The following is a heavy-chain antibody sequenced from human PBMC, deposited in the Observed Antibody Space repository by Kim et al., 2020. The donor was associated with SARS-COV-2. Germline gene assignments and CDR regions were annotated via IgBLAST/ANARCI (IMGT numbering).Heavy chain of an antibody. CDR3: ARDPTSYYASSTYSNFDY. J-gene: IGHJ4*01. Sequence: ASVKVSCKASGYTLTDYHMHWVRQAPGQGLEWMGWINPDSGGAHFVQKFQGRVTMTRDTSISTAYMELSRLTSDDTAVYYCARDPTSYYASSTYSNFDYWGQGTLVTVSS. CDR2: INPDSGGA. CDR1: GYTLTDYH. V-gene: IGHV1-2*02. D-gene: IGHD3-22*01.